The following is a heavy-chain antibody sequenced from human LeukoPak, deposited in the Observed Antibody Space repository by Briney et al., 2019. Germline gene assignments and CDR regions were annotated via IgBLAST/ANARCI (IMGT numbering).Heavy chain of an antibody. D-gene: IGHD3-9*01. V-gene: IGHV4-30-4*01. J-gene: IGHJ4*02. Sequence: SQTLSLTCTVSGGSISSGDYYCGWIRQPPGKGLEWIGYIYYSGSTYYNPSLKSRVTISVDTSKNQFSLKLSSVTAADTAVYYCASTGVLNYDILPYYFDYWGQGTLVTVSS. CDR2: IYYSGST. CDR1: GGSISSGDYY. CDR3: ASTGVLNYDILPYYFDY.